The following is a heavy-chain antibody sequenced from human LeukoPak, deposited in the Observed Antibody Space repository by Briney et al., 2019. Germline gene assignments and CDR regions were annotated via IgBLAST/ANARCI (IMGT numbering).Heavy chain of an antibody. Sequence: GGSLRLSCTASGFTFSAYAMMWVRQAPGKGPEWVSAIRGGGGSAFYADSVKGRFTISRDNSKYTLFLQMNSLGAEDTAVYYCARDPNGDYIGAFDMWGPGTMVTVSS. CDR2: IRGGGGSA. CDR3: ARDPNGDYIGAFDM. V-gene: IGHV3-23*01. J-gene: IGHJ3*02. CDR1: GFTFSAYA. D-gene: IGHD4-17*01.